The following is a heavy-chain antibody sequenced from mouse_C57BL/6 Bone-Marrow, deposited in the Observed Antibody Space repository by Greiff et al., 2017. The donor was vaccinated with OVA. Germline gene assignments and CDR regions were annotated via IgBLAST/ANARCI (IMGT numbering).Heavy chain of an antibody. Sequence: VQLKESGPELVKPGASVKISCKASGYSFTGYYMNWVKQSPEKSLEWIGEINPSTGGTTYNQKFKAKATLTVDKSSSTAYMQLKSLTSEDSAVYYCARFRDPFAYWGQGTLVTVSA. D-gene: IGHD3-3*01. CDR3: ARFRDPFAY. CDR2: INPSTGGT. J-gene: IGHJ3*01. CDR1: GYSFTGYY. V-gene: IGHV1-42*01.